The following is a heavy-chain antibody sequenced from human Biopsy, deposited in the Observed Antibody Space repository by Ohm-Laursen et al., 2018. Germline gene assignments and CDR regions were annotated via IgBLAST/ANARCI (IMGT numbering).Heavy chain of an antibody. CDR2: ISGFTANT. J-gene: IGHJ3*02. D-gene: IGHD2-8*02. V-gene: IGHV1-18*01. CDR1: GYTFTTYG. Sequence: GASVKVSCKASGYTFTTYGITWVRQAPGQGLEWMGWISGFTANTNYAQKFQGRVTMTADTSTSTAYMELKSLRSDDTAVYFCVSSLSAILVYAFDIGGQGTMVTVSS. CDR3: VSSLSAILVYAFDI.